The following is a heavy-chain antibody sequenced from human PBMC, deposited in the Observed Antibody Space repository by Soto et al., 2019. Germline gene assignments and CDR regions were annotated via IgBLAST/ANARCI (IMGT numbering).Heavy chain of an antibody. D-gene: IGHD3-3*02. Sequence: ASVKVSCKSSGYTFTSYYMHWARQAPGQGLEWMGIINPSGGSTSYAQKLQGRVTMTRDTSTSTVYMELSSLRSVDTAVYYCSRSPISRGANTYYYCYSEMDVWGQVTTFSVCS. J-gene: IGHJ6*02. CDR2: INPSGGST. CDR1: GYTFTSYY. V-gene: IGHV1-46*01. CDR3: SRSPISRGANTYYYCYSEMDV.